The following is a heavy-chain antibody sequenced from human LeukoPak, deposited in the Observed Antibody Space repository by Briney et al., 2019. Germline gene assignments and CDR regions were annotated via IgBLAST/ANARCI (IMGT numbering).Heavy chain of an antibody. V-gene: IGHV3-23*01. CDR1: GFTFSSYR. J-gene: IGHJ4*02. CDR3: AKDGTRITTTY. D-gene: IGHD3-10*01. CDR2: ISGGGGST. Sequence: GGSLRLSCAASGFTFSSYRMSWVRQAPGKGLEWVSAISGGGGSTYYADSVKGRFTISRDNSKNTLYLQMNSLRAEDTAVYYCAKDGTRITTTYWGQGTLVTVSS.